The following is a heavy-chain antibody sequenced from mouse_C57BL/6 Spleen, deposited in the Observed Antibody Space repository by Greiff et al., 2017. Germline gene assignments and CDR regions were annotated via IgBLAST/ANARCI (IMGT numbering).Heavy chain of an antibody. CDR1: GYSFTGYY. Sequence: EVQLQQSGPELVKPGASVKISCKASGYSFTGYYMNWVKQSPEKSLEWIGEINPSTGGTTYNQKFKAKATLTVDKSSSTAYMQLKSLTSEDSSVYYCARGRYYGSSYDYAMDYWGQGTSVTVSS. CDR2: INPSTGGT. J-gene: IGHJ4*01. CDR3: ARGRYYGSSYDYAMDY. D-gene: IGHD1-1*01. V-gene: IGHV1-42*01.